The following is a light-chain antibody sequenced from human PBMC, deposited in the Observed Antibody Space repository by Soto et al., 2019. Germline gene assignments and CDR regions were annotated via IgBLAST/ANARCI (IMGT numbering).Light chain of an antibody. CDR2: DAS. CDR3: QQYGSSAPIK. J-gene: IGKJ5*01. Sequence: ELVLTKSPGTLSLSTEERATLSCRARQSVSSNYLAWYHQQPGQDPTLLIYDASSRATGIPDRFSGIGSGTDFTLTISRLESEDFARYYCQQYGSSAPIKFGQGTRLEIE. V-gene: IGKV3-20*01. CDR1: QSVSSNY.